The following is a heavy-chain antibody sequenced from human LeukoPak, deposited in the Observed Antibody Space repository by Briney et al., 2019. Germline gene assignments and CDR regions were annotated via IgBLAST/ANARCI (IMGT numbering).Heavy chain of an antibody. CDR1: GFTFSTYW. Sequence: GSLILSCAASGFTFSTYWMHWVRQDPGKGLVWVSRISSDASITSYADPVKGRFTISRDNAKNTLHLQMNSLRAEDTALYYCATSARTYIGSSLDYWGQGTLVTVSS. J-gene: IGHJ4*02. D-gene: IGHD2-15*01. CDR3: ATSARTYIGSSLDY. V-gene: IGHV3-74*01. CDR2: ISSDASIT.